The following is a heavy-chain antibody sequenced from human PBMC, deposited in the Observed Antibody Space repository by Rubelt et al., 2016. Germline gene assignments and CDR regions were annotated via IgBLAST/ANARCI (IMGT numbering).Heavy chain of an antibody. CDR2: INSDGSST. Sequence: QVPGKGLVWVSRINSDGSSTSYADSVKGRFTISRDNAKNTLYLQMNSLRAEDTAVYYCARALQHGSFYFDYWGQGILVTVSS. V-gene: IGHV3-74*01. J-gene: IGHJ4*02. D-gene: IGHD3-16*02. CDR3: ARALQHGSFYFDY.